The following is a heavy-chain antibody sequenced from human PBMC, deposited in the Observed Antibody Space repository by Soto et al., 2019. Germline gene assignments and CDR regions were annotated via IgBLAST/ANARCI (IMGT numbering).Heavy chain of an antibody. Sequence: EVQLVESGGGLVQPGGSLRLSCAASGFTFSSHWMYWVRQDPGKGLVCISRIKSDGSSSSYADSVKGRFTVSRDNNKNMLYLQMDSLRAEDTAVYYCARTVSYYYYGTDVWGQGTTVTVSS. CDR3: ARTVSYYYYGTDV. J-gene: IGHJ6*02. D-gene: IGHD4-17*01. CDR2: IKSDGSSS. V-gene: IGHV3-74*01. CDR1: GFTFSSHW.